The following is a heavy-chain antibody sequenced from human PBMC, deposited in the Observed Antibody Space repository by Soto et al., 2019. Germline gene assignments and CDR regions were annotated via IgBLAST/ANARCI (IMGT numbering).Heavy chain of an antibody. V-gene: IGHV1-8*01. Sequence: ASVKVSCKASGYTFTSYDINWVRQATGQGPEWMGWMNPNSGNTGYAQKFQGRVTMTRNTSISTAYMELSSLRSEDTAVYYCARGGYYYDSSGYLPRVAFDIWGQGTMVTVSS. J-gene: IGHJ3*02. D-gene: IGHD3-22*01. CDR2: MNPNSGNT. CDR3: ARGGYYYDSSGYLPRVAFDI. CDR1: GYTFTSYD.